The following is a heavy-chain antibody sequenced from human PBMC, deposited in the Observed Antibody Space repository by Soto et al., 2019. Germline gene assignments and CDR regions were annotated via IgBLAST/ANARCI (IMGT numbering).Heavy chain of an antibody. CDR1: GGSVSSVNDY. CDR3: ARLDLTYYFDY. CDR2: IYHSGIT. D-gene: IGHD3-16*01. J-gene: IGHJ4*02. Sequence: PSETLSLTCSVSGGSVSSVNDYWSWIRQPPGKGLEWIGYIYHSGITNYNPSLKSRVTISLDTSKNQCSLTLTSVTAADTAVYYCARLDLTYYFDYWGQGTPVTVPS. V-gene: IGHV4-61*01.